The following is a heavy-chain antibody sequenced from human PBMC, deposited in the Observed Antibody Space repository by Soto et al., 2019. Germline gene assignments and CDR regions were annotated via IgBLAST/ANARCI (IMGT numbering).Heavy chain of an antibody. V-gene: IGHV1-46*01. Sequence: QVQLVQSGAEVKKPGASVKVSCRASGYTFTNYYIHWVRQAPGQGLEWMAIINPMSGSTNYAQNFQGRVTLTMDTSTTTVYRDLSSLRFEDTAVYFCARDLLAGDFWGQGTLVTVSS. J-gene: IGHJ4*02. CDR1: GYTFTNYY. CDR2: INPMSGST. CDR3: ARDLLAGDF. D-gene: IGHD3-10*01.